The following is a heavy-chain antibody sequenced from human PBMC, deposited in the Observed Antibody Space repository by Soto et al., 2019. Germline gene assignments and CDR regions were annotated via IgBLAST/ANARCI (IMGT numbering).Heavy chain of an antibody. V-gene: IGHV3-23*01. Sequence: EVQLLESGGGLVQPGGSLRLSCAASGFTFSSYAMSWVRQAPGKGLEWVSAISGSGGSTYYADSVKGRFTISRDNSKNTLYLQMNSLRAEDTAVYYCVKDPAHLDSSSWYSNFDYWGQGTLVTVSS. CDR3: VKDPAHLDSSSWYSNFDY. D-gene: IGHD6-13*01. J-gene: IGHJ4*02. CDR1: GFTFSSYA. CDR2: ISGSGGST.